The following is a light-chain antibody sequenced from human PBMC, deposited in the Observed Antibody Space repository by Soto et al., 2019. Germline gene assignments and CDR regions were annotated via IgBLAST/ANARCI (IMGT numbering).Light chain of an antibody. CDR3: QHYSTWLWT. V-gene: IGKV3-15*01. Sequence: EIVMPQSPATLSVSPGERATLSCRASQSVSSKLAWYQQTPGQGPRLLIYGASTRATGIPARFSGSGSGTEFTRTISSLQSEDVAVYYCQHYSTWLWTFGQGTKVEIK. CDR2: GAS. J-gene: IGKJ1*01. CDR1: QSVSSK.